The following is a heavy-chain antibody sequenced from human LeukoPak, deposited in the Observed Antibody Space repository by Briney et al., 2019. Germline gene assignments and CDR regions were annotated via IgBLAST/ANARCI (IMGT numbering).Heavy chain of an antibody. Sequence: PSETLSLTCAVYGGSSSGYYWSWIRQPPGKGLEWIGEINHSGSTNYNPSLKSRVTISVDTSKNQFSLKLSSVTAADTAVYYCARGYSRSWRTIDYWGQGTLVTVSS. CDR3: ARGYSRSWRTIDY. D-gene: IGHD6-13*01. CDR2: INHSGST. CDR1: GGSSSGYY. J-gene: IGHJ4*02. V-gene: IGHV4-34*01.